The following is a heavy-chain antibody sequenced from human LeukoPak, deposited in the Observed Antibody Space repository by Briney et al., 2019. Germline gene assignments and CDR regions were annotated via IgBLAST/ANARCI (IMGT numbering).Heavy chain of an antibody. V-gene: IGHV3-23*01. D-gene: IGHD2-21*02. J-gene: IGHJ5*02. Sequence: GGSLRLSCAASGFNFTNYAMNWVRHAPGRGLEWVSLISSSGGSTYYAGPVKGRFTISRDNSKSTLYLQMNSLRAEDTAIYYCAKDGPTAIPSWFDPWGQGTLVPVSS. CDR3: AKDGPTAIPSWFDP. CDR2: ISSSGGST. CDR1: GFNFTNYA.